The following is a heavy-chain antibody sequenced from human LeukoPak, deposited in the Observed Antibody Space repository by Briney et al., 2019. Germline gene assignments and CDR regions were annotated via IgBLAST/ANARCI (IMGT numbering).Heavy chain of an antibody. CDR3: ARDHAILRGEPQSIDY. CDR1: GFTFSLYA. Sequence: GGSLRLSCTASGFTFSLYAMSWVRQAPGKGLEWISSITDSGGRTYYADSVKGRFTISRDNSKNTLFLQMNSLRAEDTAVYYCARDHAILRGEPQSIDYWGQGTLVTVSS. V-gene: IGHV3-23*01. D-gene: IGHD3-16*01. CDR2: ITDSGGRT. J-gene: IGHJ4*02.